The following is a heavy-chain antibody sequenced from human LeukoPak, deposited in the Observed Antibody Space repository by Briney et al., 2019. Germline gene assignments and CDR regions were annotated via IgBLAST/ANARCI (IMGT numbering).Heavy chain of an antibody. CDR2: IQSDGSNK. Sequence: GGSLRLSCAASGFTFSSFGMHWVRQTPGRGLEWVAFIQSDGSNKYYADSVKGRFTTSRDNSKNTLYLQMNSLRTEDTAVYYCDCSSTSCYAAGDYWGQGTLVTVSS. CDR3: DCSSTSCYAAGDY. CDR1: GFTFSSFG. V-gene: IGHV3-30*02. J-gene: IGHJ4*02. D-gene: IGHD2-2*01.